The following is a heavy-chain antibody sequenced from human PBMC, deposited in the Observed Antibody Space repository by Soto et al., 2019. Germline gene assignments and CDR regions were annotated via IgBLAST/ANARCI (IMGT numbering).Heavy chain of an antibody. CDR1: GGSISSGGYS. D-gene: IGHD4-17*01. V-gene: IGHV4-30-2*05. CDR3: ARAKIHDYASIFFLHQYNWFDP. Sequence: SETLSLTCAVSGGSISSGGYSWSWIRQPPGKGLEWIGYIYHSGSTYYNPSLKSRVTISVDTSKNQFSLKLSSVTAADTAVYYCARAKIHDYASIFFLHQYNWFDPWGQGTLVTVSS. CDR2: IYHSGST. J-gene: IGHJ5*02.